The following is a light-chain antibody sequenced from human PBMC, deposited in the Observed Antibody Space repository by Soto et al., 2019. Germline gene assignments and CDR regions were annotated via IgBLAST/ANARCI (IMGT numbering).Light chain of an antibody. J-gene: IGKJ1*01. Sequence: EIVLTQSPGTLSLSPGERXTLSCXASQSVSSSYLAWYQQKPGQAPRLLIYGASSRATGIPDRFSGSGSGTDFTLTISRLXXEDFAVYYCQQYGSSFGQGTKVEIK. V-gene: IGKV3-20*01. CDR1: QSVSSSY. CDR2: GAS. CDR3: QQYGSS.